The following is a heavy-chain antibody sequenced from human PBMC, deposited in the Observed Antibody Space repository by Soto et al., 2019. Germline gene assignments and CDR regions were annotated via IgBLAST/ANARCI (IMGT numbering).Heavy chain of an antibody. J-gene: IGHJ6*04. D-gene: IGHD3-9*01. CDR3: ASYDILTGDSQPPDV. Sequence: SVKVSCKASGGTFSSYTISWVRQAPGQGLEWMGRIIPILGIANYAQKFQGRVTITADKSTSTAYMELSSLRSEDTAVYYCASYDILTGDSQPPDVWGKGTTVTVSS. V-gene: IGHV1-69*02. CDR2: IIPILGIA. CDR1: GGTFSSYT.